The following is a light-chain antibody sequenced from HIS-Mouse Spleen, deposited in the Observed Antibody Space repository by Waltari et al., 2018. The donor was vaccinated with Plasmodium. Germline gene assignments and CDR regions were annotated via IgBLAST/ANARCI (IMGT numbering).Light chain of an antibody. CDR3: LLSYSGARGV. CDR2: DTS. J-gene: IGLJ3*02. CDR1: TGAVTSGHY. V-gene: IGLV7-46*01. Sequence: QAVVTQEPSLTVSPGGTVTLTCGSSTGAVTSGHYPYWFQQKPCQAPRTLIYDTSNKHSWTPARFSGSLLGGKAALTLSGAQPEDEAEYYCLLSYSGARGVFGGGTKLTVL.